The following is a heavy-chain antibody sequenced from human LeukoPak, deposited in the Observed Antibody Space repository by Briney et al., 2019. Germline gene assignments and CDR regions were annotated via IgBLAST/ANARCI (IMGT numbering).Heavy chain of an antibody. CDR3: ARAPRYSYGPFDY. CDR2: IYSGGST. J-gene: IGHJ4*02. CDR1: GFTVSSNY. Sequence: GSLRLSCAASGFTVSSNYMSWVRQAPGKGLEWVSVIYSGGSTYYADSVKGRFTISRDNSNNTLYLQMNSLRAEDTAVYYCARAPRYSYGPFDYWGQGILVTVSS. D-gene: IGHD5-18*01. V-gene: IGHV3-53*01.